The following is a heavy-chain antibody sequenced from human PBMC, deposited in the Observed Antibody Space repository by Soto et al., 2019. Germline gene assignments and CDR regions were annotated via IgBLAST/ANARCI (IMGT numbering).Heavy chain of an antibody. Sequence: GASVKVSCKASGYTFTSYAMHWVRQAPGQRLEWMGWINAGNGNTKYSQKFQGRVTITRDTSASTAYMELSSLRSEDTAVYYCARDRAESGYYISLGYYYYYMDVWGNGTTVTVSS. CDR1: GYTFTSYA. V-gene: IGHV1-3*01. J-gene: IGHJ6*03. CDR3: ARDRAESGYYISLGYYYYYMDV. D-gene: IGHD3-3*01. CDR2: INAGNGNT.